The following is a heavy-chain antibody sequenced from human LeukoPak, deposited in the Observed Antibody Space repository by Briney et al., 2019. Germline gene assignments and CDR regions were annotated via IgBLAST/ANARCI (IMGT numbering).Heavy chain of an antibody. CDR2: INPNSGGT. CDR3: ARELNYDSSGYYFDY. Sequence: GASVKVSCKASGYTFTGYYMHWVRQAPGQGLEWMGWINPNSGGTNYAQKFQGRVTMTRGTSISTAYMELSRLRSDDTAVYYCARELNYDSSGYYFDYWGQGTLVTVSS. CDR1: GYTFTGYY. V-gene: IGHV1-2*02. J-gene: IGHJ4*02. D-gene: IGHD3-22*01.